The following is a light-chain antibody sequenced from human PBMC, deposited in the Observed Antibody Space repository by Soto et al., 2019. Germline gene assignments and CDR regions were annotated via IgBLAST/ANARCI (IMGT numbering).Light chain of an antibody. CDR2: EVS. J-gene: IGLJ2*01. V-gene: IGLV2-14*01. CDR1: SSDVGGYNY. Sequence: QSVLTQPASVSGSPGQSITISCTGTSSDVGGYNYVSWYQQHPGKAPKLMIYEVSNRPSGVSNRFSGSKSGNTASLTISGLQAEDEADYYCSSYTSSSTLVVFGGGPQLIVL. CDR3: SSYTSSSTLVV.